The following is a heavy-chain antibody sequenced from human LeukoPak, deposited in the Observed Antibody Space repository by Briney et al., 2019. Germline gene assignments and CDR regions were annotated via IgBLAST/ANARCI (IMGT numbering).Heavy chain of an antibody. Sequence: SETLSLTCTVSGGSISSSSYYWGWIRQPPGKGLEWIGSIYYSGSTYYNPSLKSRVTISVDTSKNQFSLKLSSVTAADTALYYCARLVTEYGDYATNYYYYMDVWGKGTTVTISS. CDR2: IYYSGST. CDR1: GGSISSSSYY. J-gene: IGHJ6*03. CDR3: ARLVTEYGDYATNYYYYMDV. V-gene: IGHV4-39*01. D-gene: IGHD4-17*01.